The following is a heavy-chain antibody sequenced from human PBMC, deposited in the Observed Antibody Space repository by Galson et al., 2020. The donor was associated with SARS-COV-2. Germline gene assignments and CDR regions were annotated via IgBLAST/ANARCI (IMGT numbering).Heavy chain of an antibody. V-gene: IGHV3-30*18. J-gene: IGHJ6*03. CDR3: AKDRNFYYMDV. Sequence: GESLKISCAASGFTFSIYGMHWVRQAPGQGLEWVAVISYDGSNKYYVDSVKGRFTISRDNSKNTLYLQMNSLRAEDTAVYFCAKDRNFYYMDVWGKGTTVTISS. CDR2: ISYDGSNK. CDR1: GFTFSIYG.